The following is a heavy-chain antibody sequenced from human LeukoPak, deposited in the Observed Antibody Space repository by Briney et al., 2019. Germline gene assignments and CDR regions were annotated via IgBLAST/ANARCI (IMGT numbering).Heavy chain of an antibody. V-gene: IGHV3-48*01. J-gene: IGHJ4*02. D-gene: IGHD3-22*01. CDR3: ARPYYYDSSGYYPYDY. CDR1: GFTFSRYS. Sequence: PGGSLRLSCAASGFTFSRYSVNWVRQPPGKGLEWLSYISSSSSSIYYAESVKGRLTISRDNAKNSLYLQMNSLRVEDTAVYYCARPYYYDSSGYYPYDYWGQGTLVTVSS. CDR2: ISSSSSSI.